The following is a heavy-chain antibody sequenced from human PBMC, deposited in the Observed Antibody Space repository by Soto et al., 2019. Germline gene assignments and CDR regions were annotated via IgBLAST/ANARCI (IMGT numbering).Heavy chain of an antibody. Sequence: QLQLQESVPGLVKPSETLSLTCTVSGGSISSSSYYWGWIRQPPGKGLEWIGSIYYSGSTYYHPYHKSRVTISVDTSKNPCSLKLSSVTAADTAVYSCAGRIAEDAFDIWGQGTMVTVSS. J-gene: IGHJ3*02. D-gene: IGHD6-13*01. CDR1: GGSISSSSYY. CDR3: AGRIAEDAFDI. CDR2: IYYSGST. V-gene: IGHV4-39*01.